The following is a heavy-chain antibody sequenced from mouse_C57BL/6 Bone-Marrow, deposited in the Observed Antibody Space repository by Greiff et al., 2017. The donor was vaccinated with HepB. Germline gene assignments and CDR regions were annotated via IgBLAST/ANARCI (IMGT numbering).Heavy chain of an antibody. Sequence: VHVKQSGPELVKPGASVKIPCKASGYTFTDYNMDWVKQSHGKSLEWIGDINPNNGGTIYNQKFKGKATLTVDKSSSTAYMELRSLTSEDTAVYYCARRGYYGSSYDYWGQGTTLTVSS. CDR1: GYTFTDYN. D-gene: IGHD1-1*01. J-gene: IGHJ2*01. CDR2: INPNNGGT. V-gene: IGHV1-18*01. CDR3: ARRGYYGSSYDY.